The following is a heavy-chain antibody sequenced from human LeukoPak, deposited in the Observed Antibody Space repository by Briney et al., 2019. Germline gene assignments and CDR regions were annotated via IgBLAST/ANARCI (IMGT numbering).Heavy chain of an antibody. CDR2: IYYSGST. CDR3: ARDRDSSSWYGSGFDP. J-gene: IGHJ5*02. Sequence: SETLSLTCTVSGGSISSYYWSWIRQPPGEGLEWIGYIYYSGSTNYNPSLKSRVTISVDTSKNQFSLKLSSVTAADTAVYYCARDRDSSSWYGSGFDPWGQGTLVTVSS. CDR1: GGSISSYY. V-gene: IGHV4-59*01. D-gene: IGHD6-13*01.